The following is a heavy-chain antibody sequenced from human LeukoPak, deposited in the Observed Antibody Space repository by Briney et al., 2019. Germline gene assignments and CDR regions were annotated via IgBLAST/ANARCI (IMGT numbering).Heavy chain of an antibody. CDR1: GYSFTSYW. Sequence: GESLQISCKGSGYSFTSYWIGWVRQMPGKGLEWMGIIYPGDSDTRYSPSFQGQVTISADKSISTAYLQWSSLKASDTAMYYCATFPEGYCSGGSCPPSYYYGMDVWGQGTTVTVSS. D-gene: IGHD2-15*01. J-gene: IGHJ6*02. V-gene: IGHV5-51*01. CDR2: IYPGDSDT. CDR3: ATFPEGYCSGGSCPPSYYYGMDV.